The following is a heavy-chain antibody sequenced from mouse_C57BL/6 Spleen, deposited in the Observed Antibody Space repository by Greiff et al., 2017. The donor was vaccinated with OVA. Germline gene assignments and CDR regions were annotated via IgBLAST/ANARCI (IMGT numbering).Heavy chain of an antibody. CDR2: INPGSGGT. CDR3: ARSAESYWYFDV. Sequence: QVQLQQSGAELVRPGTSVKVSCKASGYAFTNYLIEWVKQRPGQGLEWIGVINPGSGGTNYNEKFKGKAKLTANKYSRTAYMQFSSLTSADSAVYFCARSAESYWYFDVWGTGTTVTVSS. D-gene: IGHD6-2*01. V-gene: IGHV1-54*01. J-gene: IGHJ1*03. CDR1: GYAFTNYL.